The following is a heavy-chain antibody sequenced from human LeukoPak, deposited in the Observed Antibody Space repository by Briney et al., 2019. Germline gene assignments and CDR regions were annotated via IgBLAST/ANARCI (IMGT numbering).Heavy chain of an antibody. V-gene: IGHV3-21*06. J-gene: IGHJ4*02. CDR1: GFTFSTYA. CDR2: ISTSSSYI. D-gene: IGHD6-13*01. Sequence: GGSLRLSCAVSGFTFSTYAMNWVRQAPGKGLEWVSSISTSSSYIYYADSVKGRFTISRDNAKNSLYLRMNSLRAEDTAVYYRARSPSGYWDFDYWGQGTLATVSS. CDR3: ARSPSGYWDFDY.